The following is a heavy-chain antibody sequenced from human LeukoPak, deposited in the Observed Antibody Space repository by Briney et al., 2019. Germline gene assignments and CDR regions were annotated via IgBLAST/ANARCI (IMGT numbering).Heavy chain of an antibody. CDR1: GFTFSSYE. J-gene: IGHJ6*03. V-gene: IGHV3-23*01. Sequence: GGSLRLSCAASGFTFSSYEMNWVRQTPGKGLEWVSAISGSGGSTYYADSVKGRFTISRDNSKNTLYLQMNSLRAEDTAVYYCAKTSEGHYYYYMDVWGKGTTVTVSS. CDR2: ISGSGGST. CDR3: AKTSEGHYYYYMDV.